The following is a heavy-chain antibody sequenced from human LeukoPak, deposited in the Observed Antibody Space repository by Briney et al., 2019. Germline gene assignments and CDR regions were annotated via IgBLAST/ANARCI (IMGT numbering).Heavy chain of an antibody. V-gene: IGHV3-48*03. CDR3: AREGGSGWYLDY. J-gene: IGHJ4*02. CDR1: GFSFSSYE. CDR2: ISRSSSTI. Sequence: GGSLRLSCAASGFSFSSYEMNWVRQAPGKGLEWVSYISRSSSTIYYADSVKGRFTISRDNAKNSLFLEMNSLRAEDTAVYYCAREGGSGWYLDYWGQGTLVIVSS. D-gene: IGHD6-19*01.